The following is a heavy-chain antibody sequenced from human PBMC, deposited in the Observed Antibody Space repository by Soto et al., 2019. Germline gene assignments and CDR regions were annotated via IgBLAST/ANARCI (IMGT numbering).Heavy chain of an antibody. Sequence: GGSLRLSCAASGFTFSSYAMSWVRQAPGKGLEWVSAISGSGGSTYYADSVKGRFTISRDNSKNTLYLQMNSLGAEDTAVYYCAKVVAYYDFWSGYYPGAFDIWGQGTMVTVSS. D-gene: IGHD3-3*01. CDR3: AKVVAYYDFWSGYYPGAFDI. CDR1: GFTFSSYA. V-gene: IGHV3-23*01. J-gene: IGHJ3*02. CDR2: ISGSGGST.